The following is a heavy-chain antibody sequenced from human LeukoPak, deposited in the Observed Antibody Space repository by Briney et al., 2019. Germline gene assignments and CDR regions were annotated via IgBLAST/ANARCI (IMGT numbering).Heavy chain of an antibody. D-gene: IGHD3-10*01. CDR1: GSSVTTGGGG. CDR2: IFWDDDK. CDR3: AHSTYYSASGAVSYFDY. V-gene: IGHV2-5*02. J-gene: IGHJ4*02. Sequence: SAPTLVNPTQTLTLTCTFSGSSVTTGGGGVGWIRQPTGKALEWLALIFWDDDKRYSPSLKSRLTITKDTSKNQVVLTLTNMDPVDTATYFCAHSTYYSASGAVSYFDYWGQGTRVTVSS.